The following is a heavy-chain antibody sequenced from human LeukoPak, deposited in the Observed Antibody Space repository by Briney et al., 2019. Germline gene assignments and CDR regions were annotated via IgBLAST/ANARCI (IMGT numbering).Heavy chain of an antibody. CDR3: ASDLSSYGDYALYYYYGMDV. V-gene: IGHV3-11*06. J-gene: IGHJ6*02. Sequence: PGGSLRLSCAASGFTFSDYYMSWIRQAPGKGLEWVSYISSSSYTNYADSVKGRFTISRDNAKNSLYLQMNSLRAEDTAVYYCASDLSSYGDYALYYYYGMDVWGQGTTVTVSS. D-gene: IGHD4-17*01. CDR1: GFTFSDYY. CDR2: ISSSSYT.